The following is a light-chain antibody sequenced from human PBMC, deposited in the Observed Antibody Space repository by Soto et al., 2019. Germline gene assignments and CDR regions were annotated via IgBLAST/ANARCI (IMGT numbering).Light chain of an antibody. CDR1: QSVSNN. Sequence: EIVMTQSPATLSVSPGERATLSCRASQSVSNNLAWYQQKPGLAPRLLMYGASTRATGIPARFSGSGSGTEFTLTISSLQSEDFAVXXXQQYNNWPETFGRGTKVEIK. CDR3: QQYNNWPET. J-gene: IGKJ1*01. V-gene: IGKV3-15*01. CDR2: GAS.